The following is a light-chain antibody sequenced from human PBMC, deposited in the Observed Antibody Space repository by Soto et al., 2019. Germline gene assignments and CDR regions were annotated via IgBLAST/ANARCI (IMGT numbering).Light chain of an antibody. CDR1: QSVRSY. CDR2: DAS. CDR3: QQRNIWPLT. Sequence: DIVLTQSPATLSLSPGERATLSCRASQSVRSYLGWYQQKPGQAPRLLIYDASNRATGVPARFSGSGSGTDFTLTISSLEPEDFAVYYCQQRNIWPLTFGGGTKVEIK. V-gene: IGKV3-11*01. J-gene: IGKJ4*01.